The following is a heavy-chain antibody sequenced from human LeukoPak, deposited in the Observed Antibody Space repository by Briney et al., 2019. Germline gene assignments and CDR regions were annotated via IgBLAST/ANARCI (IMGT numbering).Heavy chain of an antibody. CDR2: IIPIFGTA. Sequence: SVKVSCKASGGTFSSYAISWVRQAPGQGLEWMGGIIPIFGTANYAQKFQGRVTITADESTSTAYMELSSLRSEDTAVYYCARGPYHYYYMDVWGKGTTVTISS. CDR1: GGTFSSYA. CDR3: ARGPYHYYYMDV. V-gene: IGHV1-69*13. J-gene: IGHJ6*03.